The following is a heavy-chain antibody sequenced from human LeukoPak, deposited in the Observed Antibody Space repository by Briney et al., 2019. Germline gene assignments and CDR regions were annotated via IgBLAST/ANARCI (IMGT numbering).Heavy chain of an antibody. V-gene: IGHV5-51*01. J-gene: IGHJ5*02. CDR2: IYPGDSDT. CDR3: ARRGWGGGNLENWFDP. CDR1: GYSFTSYW. Sequence: GESLKISCKGSGYSFTSYWIGWVRQMPGKGLEWMGIIYPGDSDTRYSPSFQGQVTISADKSISTAYLQWSSLKASDTAMYYCARRGWGGGNLENWFDPWGQGTLVTVSS. D-gene: IGHD4-23*01.